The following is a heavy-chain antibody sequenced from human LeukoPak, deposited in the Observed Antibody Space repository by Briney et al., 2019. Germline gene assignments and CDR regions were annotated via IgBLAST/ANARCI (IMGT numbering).Heavy chain of an antibody. CDR3: SRSLDY. V-gene: IGHV3-7*03. CDR2: INQGGSEK. Sequence: GGSLRLSCAASGSTFTNYWMDWVRQAPGKGLEWVANINQGGSEKYYVDSVKGRFTISRDNAKNSLYLQLNNLRADDTALYYCSRSLDYWGQGTLVTVSS. J-gene: IGHJ4*02. CDR1: GSTFTNYW.